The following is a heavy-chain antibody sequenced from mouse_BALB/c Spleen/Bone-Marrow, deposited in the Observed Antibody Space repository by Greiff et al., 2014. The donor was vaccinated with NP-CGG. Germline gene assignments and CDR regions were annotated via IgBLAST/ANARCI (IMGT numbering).Heavy chain of an antibody. Sequence: VQLQQPGAELVKPGASVKLSCTASGLNIKDTYMHWVKQRPEQGLEWIGRIDPANGYTNYAPKFQGKATITADTSSNTAYLQLSSLTSEDTAVYYCASKKNYYAMDYWGQGTSVTVSS. CDR2: IDPANGYT. CDR3: ASKKNYYAMDY. J-gene: IGHJ4*01. CDR1: GLNIKDTY. V-gene: IGHV14-3*02.